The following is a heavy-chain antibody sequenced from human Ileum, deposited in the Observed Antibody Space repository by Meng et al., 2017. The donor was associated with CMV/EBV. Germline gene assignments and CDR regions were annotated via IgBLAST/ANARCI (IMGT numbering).Heavy chain of an antibody. CDR2: IYASWSA. CDR1: GCSIGMGDYC. Sequence: SGHGLWWLLHTVARSFTGSGCSIGMGDYCYSWSRQPPEKKLEWMGHIYASWSANYNPSLKGRVTMSVYTSKNQFPLILNFVTAADTAVYYCARVQGGPGNYLIDPWGQGILVTVSS. J-gene: IGHJ5*02. D-gene: IGHD3-10*01. V-gene: IGHV4-61*02. CDR3: ARVQGGPGNYLIDP.